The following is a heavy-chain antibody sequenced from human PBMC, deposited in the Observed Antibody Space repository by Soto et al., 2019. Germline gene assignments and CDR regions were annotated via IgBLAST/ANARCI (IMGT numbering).Heavy chain of an antibody. Sequence: PSETLSLTCTVSGGSISSGDYYWSWIRQPPGKGQEWIGYIYYSGSTNYNPSLKSRVTISVDTSKNQFSLKLSSVTAADTAVYNCARHWGDYYDSSGYFDYWGQGTLVTVSS. V-gene: IGHV4-30-4*01. J-gene: IGHJ4*02. CDR1: GGSISSGDYY. CDR3: ARHWGDYYDSSGYFDY. CDR2: IYYSGST. D-gene: IGHD3-22*01.